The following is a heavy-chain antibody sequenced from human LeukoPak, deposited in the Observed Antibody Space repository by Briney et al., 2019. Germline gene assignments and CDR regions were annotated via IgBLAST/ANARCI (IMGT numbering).Heavy chain of an antibody. CDR3: AREGSAAYCGGDCYAPLDY. CDR2: IRYDGSNK. J-gene: IGHJ4*02. CDR1: GFTFSSYG. Sequence: GGSLRLSCGASGFTFSSYGMHWVRQAPGKGLEWVAFIRYDGSNKYYADSVKGRFTISRDNAKNSLYLQMNSLRAEDTAVYYCAREGSAAYCGGDCYAPLDYWGQGTLVTVSS. V-gene: IGHV3-30*02. D-gene: IGHD2-21*02.